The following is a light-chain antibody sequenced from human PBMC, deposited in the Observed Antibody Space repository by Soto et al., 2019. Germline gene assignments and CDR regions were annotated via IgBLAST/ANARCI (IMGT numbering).Light chain of an antibody. CDR3: QQSYRTPFT. Sequence: DIQMTQSPSSLSASVGDRVTITCRTSQSISRYLNWYQQKPGKAPKLLIYDASSLQSGVPSRVSGSGSGTHFTLTISSLQPEDFASYYCQQSYRTPFTFGPGTKVDIK. CDR2: DAS. V-gene: IGKV1-39*01. J-gene: IGKJ3*01. CDR1: QSISRY.